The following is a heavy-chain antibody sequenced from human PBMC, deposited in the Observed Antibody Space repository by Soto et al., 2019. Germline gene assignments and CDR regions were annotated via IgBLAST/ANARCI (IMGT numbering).Heavy chain of an antibody. CDR2: IYYSGST. CDR1: GGSISSGDYY. D-gene: IGHD3-22*01. J-gene: IGHJ1*01. Sequence: SEILSLTCTDSGGSISSGDYYWSWIRQPPGKGLEWIGYIYYSGSTYYNPSLKSRVTISVDTSKNQFSLKLSSVTAADTAVYYCARTYYYDSSGYPPLEYFQHWGQGTLVTVSS. V-gene: IGHV4-30-4*01. CDR3: ARTYYYDSSGYPPLEYFQH.